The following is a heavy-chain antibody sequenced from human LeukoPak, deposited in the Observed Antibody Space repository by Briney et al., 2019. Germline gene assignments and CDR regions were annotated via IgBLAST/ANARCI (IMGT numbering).Heavy chain of an antibody. Sequence: PGGSLRLSCAASGFTFSSYDMHWVRHARGKSLEWVSAIGTAGDTYYPGSVKGRFTISRENAKNSLYLQMNSLRAGDTAVYYCARAPVYGPYHFDYWGQGTLVTVSS. J-gene: IGHJ4*02. D-gene: IGHD3-10*01. V-gene: IGHV3-13*01. CDR3: ARAPVYGPYHFDY. CDR1: GFTFSSYD. CDR2: IGTAGDT.